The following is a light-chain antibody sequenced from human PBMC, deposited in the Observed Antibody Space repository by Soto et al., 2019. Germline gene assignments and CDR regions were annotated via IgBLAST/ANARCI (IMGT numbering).Light chain of an antibody. Sequence: DIVLTQSPGTLSLSPGERATLSCRASQSVRSSYLAWYQQKPGQAPRLLIYGASIRATGIPDRFSGSGSGIDFTLTISRLEPEDFAVFYCQQYDNSPWTFGQGTKVEVK. J-gene: IGKJ1*01. CDR3: QQYDNSPWT. CDR2: GAS. CDR1: QSVRSSY. V-gene: IGKV3-20*01.